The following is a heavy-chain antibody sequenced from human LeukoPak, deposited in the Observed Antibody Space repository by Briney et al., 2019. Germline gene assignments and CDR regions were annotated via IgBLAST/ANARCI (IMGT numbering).Heavy chain of an antibody. CDR3: AKGVEAVALEY. D-gene: IGHD6-19*01. Sequence: GVSLRLSCAASGFTFSSYAMSWVRQAPGKGLEWVSAISGSGGSTYYADSVKGRFTISRDNSKNTLYLQMNSLRVEDTAVYYCAKGVEAVALEYWGQGTLVTVSS. CDR2: ISGSGGST. V-gene: IGHV3-23*01. J-gene: IGHJ4*02. CDR1: GFTFSSYA.